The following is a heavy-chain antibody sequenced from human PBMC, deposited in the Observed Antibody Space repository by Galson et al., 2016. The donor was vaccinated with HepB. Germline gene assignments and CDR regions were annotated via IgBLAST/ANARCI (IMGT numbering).Heavy chain of an antibody. D-gene: IGHD1-7*01. J-gene: IGHJ4*02. V-gene: IGHV1-69*04. CDR2: IIPMFGIV. CDR1: GDTFSSYA. CDR3: AREGTSHHELELRRPFDY. Sequence: SVKVSCKASGDTFSSYAITWVRQAPGQGLEWMGRIIPMFGIVNYAQKFQGRVTITADTSTSTAYMELNSLRSEDTAVYYCAREGTSHHELELRRPFDYWGQGTLVTVSS.